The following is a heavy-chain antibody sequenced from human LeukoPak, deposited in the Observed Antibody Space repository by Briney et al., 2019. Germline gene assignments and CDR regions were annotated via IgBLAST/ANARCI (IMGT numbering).Heavy chain of an antibody. Sequence: SETLSLTCAVSAGAISSYYWSWIRQSPGKGLEWIGYIYYSGSSYYNPSLKSRVTISVDTSKNQFSLKLSSVTAADTAVYYCARRIGVNYYHGMDVWGQGTTVTVSS. CDR2: IYYSGSS. J-gene: IGHJ6*02. V-gene: IGHV4-59*12. CDR3: ARRIGVNYYHGMDV. D-gene: IGHD3-10*01. CDR1: AGAISSYY.